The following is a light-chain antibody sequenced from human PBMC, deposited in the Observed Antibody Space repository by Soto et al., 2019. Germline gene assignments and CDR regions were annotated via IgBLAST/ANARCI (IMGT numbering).Light chain of an antibody. CDR2: EVS. Sequence: QSVLTQPASVSGSPGQSITISCTGTSSDVGSYKLVSWYQQHPGKAPKLMISEVSKRPSGISDRFSGSKSGSTASLTISGLQAEDESDYYCCSYAGTSTHTVFGRGTQLTVL. J-gene: IGLJ7*01. CDR3: CSYAGTSTHTV. CDR1: SSDVGSYKL. V-gene: IGLV2-23*02.